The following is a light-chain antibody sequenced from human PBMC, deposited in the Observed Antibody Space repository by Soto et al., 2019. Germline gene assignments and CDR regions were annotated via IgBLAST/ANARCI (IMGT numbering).Light chain of an antibody. CDR2: GSS. CDR3: QQYGSSPMYT. Sequence: EIVLTQSPGTLSLSPGERATLSCRASQIVSTTYLAWYQQKPGQAPRLLIYGSSSRAPGIPDRFSGSGSGTDFTLTIRRLGPVDFAVYYCQQYGSSPMYTFGQGTPLAI. V-gene: IGKV3-20*01. J-gene: IGKJ2*01. CDR1: QIVSTTY.